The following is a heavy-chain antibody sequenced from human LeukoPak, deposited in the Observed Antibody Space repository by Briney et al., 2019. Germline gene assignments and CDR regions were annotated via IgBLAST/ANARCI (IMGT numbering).Heavy chain of an antibody. CDR3: ARAGYYDSSGYTNFDY. V-gene: IGHV1-18*01. CDR2: ISGYNGNT. D-gene: IGHD3-22*01. Sequence: VASVKVSCKASGYTFISYGISWVRQAPGQGLEWMGWISGYNGNTNYAQNLQGRVTMTTDTSTSTAYKELRSLRSDDTAVYYCARAGYYDSSGYTNFDYWGRGTLVTVSS. CDR1: GYTFISYG. J-gene: IGHJ4*02.